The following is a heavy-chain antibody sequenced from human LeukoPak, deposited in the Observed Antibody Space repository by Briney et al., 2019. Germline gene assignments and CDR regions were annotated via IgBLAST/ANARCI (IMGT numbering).Heavy chain of an antibody. CDR3: AREVEVVPATMGAYYYYMDV. D-gene: IGHD2-2*01. CDR2: INSDGRRT. V-gene: IGHV3-74*01. CDR1: GFTISTHW. J-gene: IGHJ6*03. Sequence: GGSLRLSCAASGFTISTHWMRWVRHAPGKGLVWVSRINSDGRRTSYADSVKGRFTISRDNAKNTLYLQMNSLRPDDTAVYYCAREVEVVPATMGAYYYYMDVWGKGTTVTVSS.